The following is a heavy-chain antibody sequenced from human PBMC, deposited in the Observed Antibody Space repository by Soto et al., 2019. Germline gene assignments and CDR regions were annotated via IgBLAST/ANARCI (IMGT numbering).Heavy chain of an antibody. CDR3: ARNMDYYYGPGSGNGHGV. CDR2: INPKFGDT. J-gene: IGHJ6*02. CDR1: GYTFSAYY. Sequence: QVQLVQSGAEVKEPGDSVRVSCEASGYTFSAYYIHWVRQAPGQGLEWMGWINPKFGDTTYAQDFQGRVTMTRDMSISTVYMELSRLTSDDTAIYYCARNMDYYYGPGSGNGHGVWGQGTTVNVFS. V-gene: IGHV1-2*02. D-gene: IGHD3-10*01.